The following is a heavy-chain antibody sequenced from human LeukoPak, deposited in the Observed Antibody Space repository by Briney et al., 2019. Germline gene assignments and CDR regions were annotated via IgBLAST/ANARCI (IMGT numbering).Heavy chain of an antibody. D-gene: IGHD3-22*01. CDR3: ARGYYYDRSGYYAPDY. Sequence: GGSLRLSCAASGFTFSSYSMNWVRQAPGKGLEWVSYISSSSSTIYYADSVKGRFTISRDNAKNSLYLQMNSLRAEDTAVYYCARGYYYDRSGYYAPDYWGQGTLVTVSS. V-gene: IGHV3-48*04. J-gene: IGHJ4*02. CDR1: GFTFSSYS. CDR2: ISSSSSTI.